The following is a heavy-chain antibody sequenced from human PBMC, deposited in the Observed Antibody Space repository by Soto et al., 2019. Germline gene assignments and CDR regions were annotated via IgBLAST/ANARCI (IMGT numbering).Heavy chain of an antibody. J-gene: IGHJ6*02. CDR1: GYTLPGYV. CDR2: MNPNSGNT. CDR3: ARERTGTTSMDV. V-gene: IGHV1-8*01. D-gene: IGHD1-1*01. Sequence: QVQLVQSGAEVKKPGASVKVSCKASGYTLPGYVINGLQQATGQGLEGMGWMNPNSGNTGYAQKFQGRVTMTRNTSISTAYMELSSLRSEDTAVYYCARERTGTTSMDVWGQGTTVTVSS.